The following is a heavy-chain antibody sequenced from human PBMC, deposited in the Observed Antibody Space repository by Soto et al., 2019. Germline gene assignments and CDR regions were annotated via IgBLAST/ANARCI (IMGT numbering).Heavy chain of an antibody. J-gene: IGHJ4*02. CDR3: ARGGVSTRTFDY. D-gene: IGHD3-3*01. V-gene: IGHV5-51*01. CDR2: IYPSDSDT. Sequence: GEPLKISCKGSGYNFAGYWIAWVRQMPGKGLELMGIIYPSDSDTRYRPSFQGQVTISADKSISSAYLQWSSLRASDTAMYYCARGGVSTRTFDYWGQGTPVTVYS. CDR1: GYNFAGYW.